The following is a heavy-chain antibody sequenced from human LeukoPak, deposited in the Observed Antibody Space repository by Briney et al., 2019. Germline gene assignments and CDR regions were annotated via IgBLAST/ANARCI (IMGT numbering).Heavy chain of an antibody. CDR3: ARDYFDSSDYPQTYYYYYMDV. J-gene: IGHJ6*03. CDR1: GFTFSRYS. V-gene: IGHV3-21*01. Sequence: GGSLRLSWAASGFTFSRYSMKWVRQAPGKGLEWVASISSTSTFIYSTDSVKGRVAISRDNAKNSLFLQMNSLRAEDTAIYYCARDYFDSSDYPQTYYYYYMDVWGKGPTVTVS. CDR2: ISSTSTFI. D-gene: IGHD3-22*01.